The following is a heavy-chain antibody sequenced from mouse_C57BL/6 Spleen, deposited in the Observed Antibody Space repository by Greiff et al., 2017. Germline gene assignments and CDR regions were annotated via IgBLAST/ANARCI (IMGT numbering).Heavy chain of an antibody. V-gene: IGHV5-4*03. Sequence: EVKVEESGGGLVKPGGSLKLSCAASGFTFSSYAMSWVRQTPEKGLEWVGTISDGGSYTYYPDNVKGRFTISRANAKHNLYLQMMHLKSEDTAMYYCAGSFLPYAMGYWGQVTSVTVSS. CDR1: GFTFSSYA. CDR2: ISDGGSYT. CDR3: AGSFLPYAMGY. J-gene: IGHJ4*01. D-gene: IGHD2-1*01.